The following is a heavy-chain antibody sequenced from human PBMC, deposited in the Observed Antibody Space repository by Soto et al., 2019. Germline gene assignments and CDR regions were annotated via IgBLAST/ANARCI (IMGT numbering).Heavy chain of an antibody. CDR2: IHHNWNT. J-gene: IGHJ5*02. CDR1: GGSIRSYS. V-gene: IGHV4-59*01. CDR3: ARGSGGRNARHDQSCLDP. Sequence: PSETLSLTCTLSGGSIRSYSWSWSRHPPGKGLEWVGWIHHNWNTNSNPYIPSRITTLTSPSNTHFSLMVLSVTAADTAVYYFARGSGGRNARHDQSCLDPWGQGTLVTVSS. D-gene: IGHD3-16*01.